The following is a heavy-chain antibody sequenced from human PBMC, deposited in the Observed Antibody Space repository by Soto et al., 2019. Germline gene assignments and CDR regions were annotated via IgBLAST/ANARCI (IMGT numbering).Heavy chain of an antibody. CDR2: ITPLGGAT. CDR3: AREIVGAISRSDGLDI. Sequence: QVQLVQSGAEVKKPGASVRVSCKASGFSITNYHMHLVRQAPGQGLEWMGVITPLGGATTYAQKFQGRVTMTADMSTSNVHMDLSSLRSDDTAVYYCAREIVGAISRSDGLDIWGQGTMVTVSS. J-gene: IGHJ3*02. D-gene: IGHD1-26*01. V-gene: IGHV1-46*01. CDR1: GFSITNYH.